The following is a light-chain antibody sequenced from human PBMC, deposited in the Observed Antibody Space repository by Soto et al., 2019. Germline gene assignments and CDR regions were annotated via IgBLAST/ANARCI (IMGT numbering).Light chain of an antibody. V-gene: IGKV3-20*01. Sequence: EIVLTQSPGSLSLSPGERATLSCRASQSVDSSFFAWYQQKPGQAPRLLIYGASNRATGTPDRFSGRGSGTDFTLTITGLEPEDFAVYYCQQYVSSVTFGQGTKVELK. J-gene: IGKJ1*01. CDR1: QSVDSSF. CDR3: QQYVSSVT. CDR2: GAS.